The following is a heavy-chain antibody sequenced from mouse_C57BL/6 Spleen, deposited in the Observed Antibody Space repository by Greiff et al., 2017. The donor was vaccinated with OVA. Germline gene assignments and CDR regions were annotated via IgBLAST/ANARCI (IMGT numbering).Heavy chain of an antibody. V-gene: IGHV5-4*01. CDR2: ISDGGSYT. D-gene: IGHD2-4*01. Sequence: EVQVVESGGGLVKPGGSLKLSCAASGFTFSSYAMSWVRQTPEKRLEWVATISDGGSYTYYPDNVKGRFTISRDNAKNNLYLQMSHLKSEDTAMYYCARGGYDYYFDYWGQGTTLTVSS. CDR1: GFTFSSYA. J-gene: IGHJ2*01. CDR3: ARGGYDYYFDY.